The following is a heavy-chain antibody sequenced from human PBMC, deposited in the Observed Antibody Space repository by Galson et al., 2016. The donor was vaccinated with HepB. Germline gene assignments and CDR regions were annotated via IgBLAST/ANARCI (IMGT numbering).Heavy chain of an antibody. J-gene: IGHJ4*02. CDR3: ALHIAVAGTYYFDY. CDR1: EFSLSTSGVG. D-gene: IGHD6-19*01. Sequence: PALVKPTQTLTLTCTFSEFSLSTSGVGVGWIRQPPGKTLEWLALSHWDDDNRYIPSLKSRLTITKDTSKNQVVLTLTNMDPVDTATYYWALHIAVAGTYYFDYWGQGILVTVSS. V-gene: IGHV2-5*02. CDR2: SHWDDDN.